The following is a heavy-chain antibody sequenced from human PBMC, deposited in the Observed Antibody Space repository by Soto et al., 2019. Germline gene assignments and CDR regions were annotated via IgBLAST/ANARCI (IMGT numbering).Heavy chain of an antibody. Sequence: XSVKVSCKASGYSFSTYDISWRRQAPGQGPEWMGRISPKNGNTNYAQNFQDRVTMTADTSSSTAYMELRGLRSDDTAKYYCATSYDSGFDHWGQGTLVTVSS. CDR1: GYSFSTYD. D-gene: IGHD3-3*01. CDR3: ATSYDSGFDH. J-gene: IGHJ5*02. V-gene: IGHV1-18*04. CDR2: ISPKNGNT.